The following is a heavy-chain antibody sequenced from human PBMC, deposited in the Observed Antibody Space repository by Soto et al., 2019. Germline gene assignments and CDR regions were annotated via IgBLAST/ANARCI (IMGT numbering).Heavy chain of an antibody. D-gene: IGHD1-26*01. CDR2: LPEIGTNT. Sequence: VQLLESGGGLVQPGGSLRLSCAASGFTFSNYGMSWVRQAPGKGLEWVSALPEIGTNTYYADSVKGRFTISRDNSKNTLFLQINNRRAGDTAVYYCAKKSGVGATWYVDYWGQGTLVTVSS. J-gene: IGHJ4*02. V-gene: IGHV3-23*01. CDR3: AKKSGVGATWYVDY. CDR1: GFTFSNYG.